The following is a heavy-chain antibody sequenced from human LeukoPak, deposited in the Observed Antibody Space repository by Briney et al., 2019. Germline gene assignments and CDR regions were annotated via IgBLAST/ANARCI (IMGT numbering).Heavy chain of an antibody. Sequence: ASVKVSCKASGYTFTGYYMHWVRQAPGQGLEWMGWINPNSGGTNYAQKFQGRVTMTRDTSINTAYMELSRLRSDDTAVYYCARVAGPYSSGWYPWGQGTLVTVSS. D-gene: IGHD6-19*01. J-gene: IGHJ5*02. V-gene: IGHV1-2*02. CDR3: ARVAGPYSSGWYP. CDR2: INPNSGGT. CDR1: GYTFTGYY.